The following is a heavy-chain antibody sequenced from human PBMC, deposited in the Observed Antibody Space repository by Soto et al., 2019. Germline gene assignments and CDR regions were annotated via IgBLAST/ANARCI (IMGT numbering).Heavy chain of an antibody. V-gene: IGHV1-18*01. CDR3: AREDGYCSGGSCHSGGWLEP. D-gene: IGHD2-15*01. CDR2: ISPYNGNT. J-gene: IGHJ5*02. CDR1: GYTFTTYG. Sequence: ASVKVSCKTSGYTFTTYGVSWVRQAPGQGLEWMGWISPYNGNTNYARRLQGRVTLTTDTSTKTAYMELMSLRPDDTALYYCAREDGYCSGGSCHSGGWLEPWGQGTLVTVSS.